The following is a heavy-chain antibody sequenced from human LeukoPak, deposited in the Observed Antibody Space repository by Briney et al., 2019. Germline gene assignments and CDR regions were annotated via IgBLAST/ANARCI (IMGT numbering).Heavy chain of an antibody. CDR2: IYSSGST. V-gene: IGHV4-4*07. J-gene: IGHJ4*02. Sequence: PSETLSLTCTVSGGSINRYYWNWIRQPAGKGLEWIGRIYSSGSTDYNPSLKSRVTMSVDTSKNQFSLKLTSVTAADTALYHCARDPSYSSGFFDSWGQGILVTVSS. CDR1: GGSINRYY. CDR3: ARDPSYSSGFFDS. D-gene: IGHD6-19*01.